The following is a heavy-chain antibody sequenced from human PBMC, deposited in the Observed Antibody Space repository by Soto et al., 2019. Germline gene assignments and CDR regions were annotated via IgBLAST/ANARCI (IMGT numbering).Heavy chain of an antibody. J-gene: IGHJ4*02. CDR1: GGSFRGYY. CDR2: INHRGGT. CDR3: ARLRWEQPWVFDY. Sequence: SETLSLTCAVYGGSFRGYYWSWICQPPVKVLESIGEINHRGGTNYNPSLKSRVTISVDTSKNQFSLKLSSVTAADTAVFYCARLRWEQPWVFDYWGQGTLVTVS. D-gene: IGHD1-26*01. V-gene: IGHV4-34*01.